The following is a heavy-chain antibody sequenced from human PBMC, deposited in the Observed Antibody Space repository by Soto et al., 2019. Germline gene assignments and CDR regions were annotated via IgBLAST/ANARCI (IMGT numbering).Heavy chain of an antibody. J-gene: IGHJ5*02. CDR2: IYWNDDK. D-gene: IGHD3-22*01. V-gene: IGHV2-5*01. CDR3: AHRPGYYDSSAPYR. Sequence: QVTLKESGPTLVKPTQTLTLTCTFSGFSLTTDGMAVGWIRQPPGKALEWLALIYWNDDKRYSPSMRNRLTITRDTSTHQVVLTMINMDPVDTATYYCAHRPGYYDSSAPYRWGQGTLVTVSS. CDR1: GFSLTTDGMA.